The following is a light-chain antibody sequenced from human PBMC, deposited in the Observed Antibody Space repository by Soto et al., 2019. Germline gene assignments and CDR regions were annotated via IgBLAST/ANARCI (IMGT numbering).Light chain of an antibody. CDR1: QSVSSD. CDR2: GAS. J-gene: IGKJ4*01. V-gene: IGKV3-15*01. CDR3: QQYNNCPLT. Sequence: EIVMTQSPATLSVSPGERATLACRASQSVSSDLACYQQKPGQAPRLLIYGASTRATGIPARFSGSGSGTEFTLTISSLQSEDFAVYSFQQYNNCPLTFGGGTKVEIK.